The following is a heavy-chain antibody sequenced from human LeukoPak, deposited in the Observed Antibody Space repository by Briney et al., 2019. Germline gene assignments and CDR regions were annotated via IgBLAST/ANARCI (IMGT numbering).Heavy chain of an antibody. V-gene: IGHV4-34*01. CDR1: GGSFSGYY. J-gene: IGHJ4*02. D-gene: IGHD1-1*01. Sequence: SETLSLTCAVYGGSFSGYYWSWIRQPPGKGLEWIGEINHSGSTNYNPSLKSRVSISVDTSKNQFSLKLSSVTAADTAVYYCARDSGRLEDYWGQGTLVTVSS. CDR3: ARDSGRLEDY. CDR2: INHSGST.